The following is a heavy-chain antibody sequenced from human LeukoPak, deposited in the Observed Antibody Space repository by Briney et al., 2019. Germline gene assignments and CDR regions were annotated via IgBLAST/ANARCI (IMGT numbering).Heavy chain of an antibody. CDR2: ISAYNGNT. CDR1: GYAFTSYG. CDR3: ARGFPPRIYYDSSGYYSYFFDY. Sequence: ASVKVSCKASGYAFTSYGISWVRQAPGQGLEWMGWISAYNGNTNYAQKFQGRVTMTTDTSTSTAYMELRSLRSDDTAMYYCARGFPPRIYYDSSGYYSYFFDYWGQGTLVTVSS. J-gene: IGHJ4*02. V-gene: IGHV1-18*01. D-gene: IGHD3-22*01.